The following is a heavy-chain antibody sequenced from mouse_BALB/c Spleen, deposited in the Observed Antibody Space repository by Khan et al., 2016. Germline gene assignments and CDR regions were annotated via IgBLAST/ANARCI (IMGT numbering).Heavy chain of an antibody. J-gene: IGHJ3*01. CDR3: ARGGYGNYVFAY. CDR2: IYPGDGDT. D-gene: IGHD2-1*01. Sequence: QVQLKQSGAELARPGASVKLSCKASGYTFTSYWMQWVKQRPGQGLQWIGTIYPGDGDTRYTQKFKGKATLTADNSSSTAYMQLSSLASEDSAVYYCARGGYGNYVFAYWGQGTLVTVSA. V-gene: IGHV1-87*01. CDR1: GYTFTSYW.